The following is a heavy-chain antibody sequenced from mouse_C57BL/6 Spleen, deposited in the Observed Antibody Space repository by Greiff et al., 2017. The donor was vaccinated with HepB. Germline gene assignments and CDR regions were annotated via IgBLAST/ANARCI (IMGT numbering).Heavy chain of an antibody. V-gene: IGHV1-81*01. CDR1: GYTFTSYG. D-gene: IGHD2-12*01. CDR2: IYPRSGNT. Sequence: QVHVKQSGAELARPGASVKLSCKASGYTFTSYGISWVKQRTGQGLEWIGEIYPRSGNTYYNEKFKGKATLTADKSSSTAYMELRSLTSEDSAVYFCARPDDAYWYFDVWGTGTTVTVSS. CDR3: ARPDDAYWYFDV. J-gene: IGHJ1*03.